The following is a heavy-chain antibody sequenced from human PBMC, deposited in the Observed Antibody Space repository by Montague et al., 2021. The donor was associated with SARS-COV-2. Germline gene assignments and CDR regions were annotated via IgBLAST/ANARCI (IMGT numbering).Heavy chain of an antibody. CDR3: ARLTGSRVYYYHYGLDV. J-gene: IGHJ6*02. Sequence: SETLSLTCTVSGDSIRESHWSWIRQPPGKGLEWIGYIDNSGSTNYNPALESRVTLTVSASNNQFYLTLRSVTAADTPVYYCARLTGSRVYYYHYGLDVWGQGTTVTVSS. V-gene: IGHV4-4*09. CDR2: IDNSGST. D-gene: IGHD1-20*01. CDR1: GDSIRESH.